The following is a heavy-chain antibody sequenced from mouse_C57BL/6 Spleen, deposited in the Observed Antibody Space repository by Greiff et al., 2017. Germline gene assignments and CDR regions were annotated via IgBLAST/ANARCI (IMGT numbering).Heavy chain of an antibody. D-gene: IGHD2-1*01. CDR3: AREGNPYYFDY. J-gene: IGHJ2*01. CDR1: GFTFSDYY. Sequence: EVQLQESEGGLVQPGSSMKLSCTASGFTFSDYYMAWVRQVPEKGLEWVANINYDGSSTYYLDSLKSRFIISRDNAKNILYLQMSSLKSEDTATYYCAREGNPYYFDYWGQGTTLTVSS. V-gene: IGHV5-16*01. CDR2: INYDGSST.